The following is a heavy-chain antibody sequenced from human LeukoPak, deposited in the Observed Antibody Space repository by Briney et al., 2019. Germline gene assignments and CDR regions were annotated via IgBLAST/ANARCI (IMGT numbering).Heavy chain of an antibody. V-gene: IGHV4-34*01. CDR1: GGSFSGYY. J-gene: IGHJ4*02. CDR2: INHSGST. CDR3: ARDPPMITFGGVIV. Sequence: SETLSLTCAVYGGSFSGYYWSWIRQPPGKGLEWIGEINHSGSTNYNPSLKSRVTISVDTSKNQFSLKLSSVTAADTAVYYCARDPPMITFGGVIVWGQGTLVTVSS. D-gene: IGHD3-16*02.